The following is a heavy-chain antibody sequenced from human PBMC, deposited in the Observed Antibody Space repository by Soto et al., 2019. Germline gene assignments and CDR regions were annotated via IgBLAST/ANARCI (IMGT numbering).Heavy chain of an antibody. CDR1: GFTFNTYG. CDR3: ARGTVHFDD. J-gene: IGHJ4*02. Sequence: QVQLMESGGGVVQPGRSLRLSCAASGFTFNTYGIHWVRQAPGKGLEWVAVIWYAGSNKYYADSVKGRFTSSRDNSKNTLYLRMTSLRAEDTAVYYCARGTVHFDDWGQGTLVTVSS. V-gene: IGHV3-33*01. D-gene: IGHD4-17*01. CDR2: IWYAGSNK.